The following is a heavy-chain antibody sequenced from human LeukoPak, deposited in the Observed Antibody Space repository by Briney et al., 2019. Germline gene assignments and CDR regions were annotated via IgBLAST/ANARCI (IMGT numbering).Heavy chain of an antibody. D-gene: IGHD2-15*01. CDR2: IIPILGIA. CDR3: AREVVSSLGAFDI. CDR1: GGTFSSYA. V-gene: IGHV1-69*04. Sequence: SVKVSCKASGGTFSSYAISWVRQAPGQGLEWMGRIIPILGIANYAQKFQGRVTITADKSTSTAYMELSSLRSEDTAVYYCAREVVSSLGAFDIWGQGTMDTVSS. J-gene: IGHJ3*02.